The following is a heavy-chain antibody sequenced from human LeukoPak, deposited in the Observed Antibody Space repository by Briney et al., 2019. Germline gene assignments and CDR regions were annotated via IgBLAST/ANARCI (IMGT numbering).Heavy chain of an antibody. V-gene: IGHV3-30-3*01. D-gene: IGHD3-9*01. Sequence: GGSLRLSCTASGFTFSNYAMHWVRQAPGKGLEWVAVISNNGNNKYYADSVKGRFTISRDNSKSTLYLQMNTLRVEDTAVYYCTRDLMDYDVSTGLHHYYMDVWGQGTTVTVSS. J-gene: IGHJ6*02. CDR1: GFTFSNYA. CDR2: ISNNGNNK. CDR3: TRDLMDYDVSTGLHHYYMDV.